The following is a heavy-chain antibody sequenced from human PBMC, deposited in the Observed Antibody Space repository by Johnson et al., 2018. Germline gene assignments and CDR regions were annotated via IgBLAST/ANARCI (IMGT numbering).Heavy chain of an antibody. CDR3: AKAWGFGNNSPGHMEA. J-gene: IGHJ6*03. Sequence: VQLVESGGVVVQPGGSLRLSCATSGFTFDDFIMCWVRQPPGKGLEWVSLISWDGGRTYYADSVKGRFTISRDNSKSSLYLQMNSLRTEDTALYYCAKAWGFGNNSPGHMEAWGEGTTFTVSS. V-gene: IGHV3-43*01. CDR1: GFTFDDFI. CDR2: ISWDGGRT. D-gene: IGHD5-24*01.